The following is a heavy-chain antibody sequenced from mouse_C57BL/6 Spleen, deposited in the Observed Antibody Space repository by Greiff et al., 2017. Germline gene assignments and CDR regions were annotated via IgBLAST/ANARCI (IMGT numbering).Heavy chain of an antibody. D-gene: IGHD1-1*01. V-gene: IGHV5-16*01. Sequence: EVQVVESEGGLVQPGSSMKLSCTASGFTFSDYYMAWVRQVPEKGLEWVANINYDGSSTYYLDSLKSRFIISRDNAKNILYLQMSSLKSEDTATYYCAREDYGSRAAWFAYWGQGTLVTVSA. CDR3: AREDYGSRAAWFAY. J-gene: IGHJ3*01. CDR2: INYDGSST. CDR1: GFTFSDYY.